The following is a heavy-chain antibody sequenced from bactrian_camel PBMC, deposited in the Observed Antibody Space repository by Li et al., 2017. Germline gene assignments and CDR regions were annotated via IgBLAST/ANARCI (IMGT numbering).Heavy chain of an antibody. J-gene: IGHJ4*01. CDR2: IDIYGRT. CDR3: AGKPVRPCYKNSWAVDEYGY. CDR1: PGPITRHHC. D-gene: IGHD3*01. V-gene: IGHV3S53*01. Sequence: HVQLVESGGTSIQPGESLKLSCKASPGPITRHHCIGWFRRAPGKEREGVATIDIYGRTTYADSMKGRVTISKDFAKNILYLNMSSLKPGDTAMYYCAGKPVRPCYKNSWAVDEYGYWGQGTQVTVS.